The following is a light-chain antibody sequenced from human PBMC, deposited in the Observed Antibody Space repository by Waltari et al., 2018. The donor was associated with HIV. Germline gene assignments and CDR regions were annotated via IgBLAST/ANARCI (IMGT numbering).Light chain of an antibody. CDR1: ALPKQY. CDR2: KDS. Sequence: SYELTQPTSVSVSPGQTARITCSGDALPKQYTYWYQQKPGQAPVLVIYKDSERPAGIPDRCSGSNSGTTVTLTISGVQAEDEADYYCQSADSSGSPYVVFGGGTKLTVL. V-gene: IGLV3-25*03. J-gene: IGLJ2*01. CDR3: QSADSSGSPYVV.